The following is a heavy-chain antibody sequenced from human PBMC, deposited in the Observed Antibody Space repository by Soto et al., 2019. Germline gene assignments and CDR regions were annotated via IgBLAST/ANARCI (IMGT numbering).Heavy chain of an antibody. CDR2: ISWNSGSI. J-gene: IGHJ2*01. CDR3: AKSGWYSSGWTVMGGWYFDL. V-gene: IGHV3-9*01. D-gene: IGHD6-19*01. Sequence: EVQLVESGGGLVQPGRSLRLSCGASGFTFDDYAMHWVRQAPGKGLEWVSGISWNSGSIGYADSVKGRFTISRDNAKNSLYLPMNSLRAEDTALYYYAKSGWYSSGWTVMGGWYFDLWGRGTLVTVSS. CDR1: GFTFDDYA.